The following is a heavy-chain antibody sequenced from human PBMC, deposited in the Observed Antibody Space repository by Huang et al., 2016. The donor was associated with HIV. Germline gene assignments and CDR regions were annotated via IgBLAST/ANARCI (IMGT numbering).Heavy chain of an antibody. CDR1: GFTFNTYS. D-gene: IGHD6-13*01. J-gene: IGHJ4*02. Sequence: EVQLVESGGGLVKPGGSLRLSCAASGFTFNTYSMNWVRQAPGKGLGWVSSISSSSNYRYYADSVKGRFTISRDNAKNSLYLQMNSLRAEDTAVYYCARDHSSWYSDYWGQGTLVTVSS. CDR2: ISSSSNYR. CDR3: ARDHSSWYSDY. V-gene: IGHV3-21*01.